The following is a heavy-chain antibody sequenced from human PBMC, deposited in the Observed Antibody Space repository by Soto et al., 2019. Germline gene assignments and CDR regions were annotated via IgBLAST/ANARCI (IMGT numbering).Heavy chain of an antibody. V-gene: IGHV3-7*01. CDR2: IKQDGSEK. CDR1: GFTFSSYW. D-gene: IGHD3-3*01. Sequence: PGGSLRPSCAASGFTFSSYWMSWVRQAPGKGLEWVANIKQDGSEKYYVDSVKGRFTISRDNAKNSLYLQMNSLRAEDTAVYYWASMGYYDFWSGDVYDYYYGMDVWGQGTTVTVSS. J-gene: IGHJ6*02. CDR3: ASMGYYDFWSGDVYDYYYGMDV.